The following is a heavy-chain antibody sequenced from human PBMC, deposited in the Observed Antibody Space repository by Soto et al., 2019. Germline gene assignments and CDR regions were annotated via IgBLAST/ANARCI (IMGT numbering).Heavy chain of an antibody. CDR3: AKPPNALPSYYGMDV. CDR1: GFTFSSYA. CDR2: ISGSGGST. V-gene: IGHV3-23*01. D-gene: IGHD2-2*01. J-gene: IGHJ6*02. Sequence: GGSLRLSCAASGFTFSSYAMSWVRQAPGKGLEWVSAISGSGGSTYYADSVKGRFTISRDNSKNTLYLQMNSLRAEDTAVYYCAKPPNALPSYYGMDVWGQGTTVTVSS.